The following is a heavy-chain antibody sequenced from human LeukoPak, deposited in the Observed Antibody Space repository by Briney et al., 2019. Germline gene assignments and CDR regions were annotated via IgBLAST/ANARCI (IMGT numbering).Heavy chain of an antibody. V-gene: IGHV4-31*03. CDR3: ASYGSGSYRFDP. Sequence: PSETLSLTCTVSGGSISSGNYCWSWIRQHPGKGLEWIGYIHHSGSTYYNPSLKSRVIISVDTSKNQFSLKLNSVTAAGTAVYYCASYGSGSYRFDPWGQGTLVTVSS. J-gene: IGHJ5*02. CDR2: IHHSGST. D-gene: IGHD3-10*01. CDR1: GGSISSGNYC.